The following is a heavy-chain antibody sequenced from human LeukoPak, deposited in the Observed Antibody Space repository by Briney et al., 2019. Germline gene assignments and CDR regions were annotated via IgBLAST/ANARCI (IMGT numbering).Heavy chain of an antibody. Sequence: GGSLRLSCAASGFTFSSYGMTWVRQAPGKGLEWVPVFSAETGNTYYADSVKGRFTISRDNSKNTLYLQITSLRAEDTAVYYCAKARRLGSDWDKDAFDIWGQGTMVTVSS. CDR1: GFTFSSYG. CDR3: AKARRLGSDWDKDAFDI. V-gene: IGHV3-23*01. CDR2: FSAETGNT. J-gene: IGHJ3*02. D-gene: IGHD6-19*01.